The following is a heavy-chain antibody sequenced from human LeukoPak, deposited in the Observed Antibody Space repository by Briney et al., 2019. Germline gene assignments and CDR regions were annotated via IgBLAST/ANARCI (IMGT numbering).Heavy chain of an antibody. J-gene: IGHJ6*03. CDR1: GFTFDDYG. D-gene: IGHD6-13*01. Sequence: GGSLRLSCAASGFTFDDYGMSWVRQAPGKGLEWVSGINWNGGSTGYADSVKGRFTISRDNAKNSLYLQMNSLRAEDTALYYCARIFGGSSWAYYYYMDVWGKGTTVTVSS. CDR2: INWNGGST. V-gene: IGHV3-20*04. CDR3: ARIFGGSSWAYYYYMDV.